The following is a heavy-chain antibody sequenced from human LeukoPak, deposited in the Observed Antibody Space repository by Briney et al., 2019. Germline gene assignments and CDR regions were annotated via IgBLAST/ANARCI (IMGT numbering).Heavy chain of an antibody. CDR3: ARGGGTGLLDY. J-gene: IGHJ4*02. V-gene: IGHV3-33*08. CDR2: IWYDGSNK. Sequence: GGSLRLSCVASGFTFSTYGMHWVRQAPGKGLEWVAVIWYDGSNKYYADSVKGRFTISRDNSKNTLYLQMNSLRVEDTAVYYCARGGGTGLLDYWGQGTLVTVSS. CDR1: GFTFSTYG. D-gene: IGHD3-16*01.